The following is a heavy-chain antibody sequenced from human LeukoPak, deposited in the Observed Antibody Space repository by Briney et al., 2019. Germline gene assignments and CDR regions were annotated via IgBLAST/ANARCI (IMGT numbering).Heavy chain of an antibody. J-gene: IGHJ4*02. CDR2: FNPNSGGT. D-gene: IGHD3-22*01. Sequence: ASVKVSCKASGGTFSSYAISWVRQAPGQGLEWMGWFNPNSGGTNCAQEFQGRVTMTRDTSISTAYMELSRLRSDDTAVYYCAREYYFDNSGYYGVGDYWGQGTLVTVSS. V-gene: IGHV1-2*02. CDR3: AREYYFDNSGYYGVGDY. CDR1: GGTFSSYA.